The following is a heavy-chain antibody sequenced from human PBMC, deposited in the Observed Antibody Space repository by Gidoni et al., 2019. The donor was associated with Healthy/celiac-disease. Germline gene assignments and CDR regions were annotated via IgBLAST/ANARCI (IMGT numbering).Heavy chain of an antibody. V-gene: IGHV3-33*01. CDR1: GFPFSSYG. CDR3: ARDLCSGGSCYSEGGGVDY. J-gene: IGHJ4*02. CDR2: IWYDGSNK. D-gene: IGHD2-15*01. Sequence: QVQLVESGGGVVQPGRSLRLSCAASGFPFSSYGMHWVRQAPGKGLEWVAVIWYDGSNKYYADSVKGRFTISRDNSKNTLYLQMNSLRAEDTAVYYCARDLCSGGSCYSEGGGVDYWGQGTLVTVSS.